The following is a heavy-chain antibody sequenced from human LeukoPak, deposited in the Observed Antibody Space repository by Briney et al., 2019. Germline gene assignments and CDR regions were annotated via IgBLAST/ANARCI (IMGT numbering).Heavy chain of an antibody. Sequence: SETLSLTCTVSGGSIRSSYSYWGWIRQPPGKGLEWIGNIYYSGSTYYSPSLTSRVTVSVDTSENQFSLKLSSVTAADTAVYYCARAHSIASYYYGVDVWGQGTTVTVSS. CDR2: IYYSGST. D-gene: IGHD2/OR15-2a*01. V-gene: IGHV4-39*07. CDR3: ARAHSIASYYYGVDV. J-gene: IGHJ6*02. CDR1: GGSIRSSYSY.